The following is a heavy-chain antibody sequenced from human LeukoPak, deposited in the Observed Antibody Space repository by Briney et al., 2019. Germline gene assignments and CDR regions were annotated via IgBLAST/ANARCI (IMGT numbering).Heavy chain of an antibody. D-gene: IGHD3-22*01. V-gene: IGHV3-43D*03. Sequence: GGSPRLSCAASGFTFDDYAMHWVRQAPGKGLEWVSLISWDGGSTYYADSVKGRFTISRDNSKNSLYLQMNSLRAEDTALYYCAKAHPDSSRYYYMDVWGKGTTVTISS. J-gene: IGHJ6*03. CDR3: AKAHPDSSRYYYMDV. CDR1: GFTFDDYA. CDR2: ISWDGGST.